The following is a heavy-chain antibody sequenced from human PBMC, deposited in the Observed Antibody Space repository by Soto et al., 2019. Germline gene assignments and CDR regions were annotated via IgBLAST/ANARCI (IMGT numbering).Heavy chain of an antibody. V-gene: IGHV5-51*01. CDR1: GYSFTSYW. Sequence: PGESLKISCKGSGYSFTSYWIAWVRQMPGKGLEWMGIIYPGDSDTRYSPSFQGQVTISADKSISTAYLQWRSLKASDTAMYYCARQGEEWRSRLAYYNMDVWGQGTTVTVSS. D-gene: IGHD3-16*01. J-gene: IGHJ6*02. CDR2: IYPGDSDT. CDR3: ARQGEEWRSRLAYYNMDV.